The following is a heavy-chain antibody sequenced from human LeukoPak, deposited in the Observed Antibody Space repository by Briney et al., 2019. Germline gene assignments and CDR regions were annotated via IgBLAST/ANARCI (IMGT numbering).Heavy chain of an antibody. CDR3: ARVRTQLWLSEAFDI. CDR1: GFTFDNYA. V-gene: IGHV3-23*01. CDR2: ISGNGGST. Sequence: PGGSLRLSCAASGFTFDNYAMSWVRQAPGKGLDWVSSISGNGGSTHYADSVKGRFTISRDNSKNTLYLQMNSLRAEDTAVYYCARVRTQLWLSEAFDIWGQGTMVTVSS. J-gene: IGHJ3*02. D-gene: IGHD5-18*01.